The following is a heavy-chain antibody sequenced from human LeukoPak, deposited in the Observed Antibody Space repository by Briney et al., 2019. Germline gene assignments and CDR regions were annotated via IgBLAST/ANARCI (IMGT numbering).Heavy chain of an antibody. CDR3: TPILTITIFGVDLDY. J-gene: IGHJ4*02. Sequence: GGPLRLSCAASGFTFSNAWMSWVRQAPGKGLEWVGRIKSKTDGGTTDYAAPVKGRFTISRDDSKNTLYLQMNSLKTEDTAVYYCTPILTITIFGVDLDYWGQGTLVTVSS. D-gene: IGHD3-3*01. V-gene: IGHV3-15*01. CDR1: GFTFSNAW. CDR2: IKSKTDGGTT.